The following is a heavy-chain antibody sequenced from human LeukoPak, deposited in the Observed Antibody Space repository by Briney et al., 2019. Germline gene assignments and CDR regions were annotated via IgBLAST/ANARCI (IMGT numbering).Heavy chain of an antibody. CDR3: VRNTVTDDGFDI. D-gene: IGHD4-17*01. Sequence: GGSLRLSCAVSGFIVSGNYMTWVRQAPGKGLEWVGMINPDGNEKFYVDSMKGRFTISRDNSKNTLYLQMNSLRAEDTAVYYCVRNTVTDDGFDIWGQGTMVTVSP. CDR1: GFIVSGNY. V-gene: IGHV3-7*04. J-gene: IGHJ3*02. CDR2: INPDGNEK.